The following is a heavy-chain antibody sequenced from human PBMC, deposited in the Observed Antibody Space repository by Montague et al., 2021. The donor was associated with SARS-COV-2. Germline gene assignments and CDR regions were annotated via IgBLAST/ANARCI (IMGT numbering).Heavy chain of an antibody. CDR2: IYATGXA. Sequence: TLSLTCTVSGGSVSSRSHFWSWIRQPAGKGLEWIGHIYATGXAXYXXXXGXRVTISVDTSNNQFSLRLNSVTAADTAVYYCTRVVVVVPASPAPTLFDPWGQGILVTVSS. CDR1: GGSVSSRSHF. V-gene: IGHV4-61*09. J-gene: IGHJ5*02. D-gene: IGHD2-15*01. CDR3: TRVVVVVPASPAPTLFDP.